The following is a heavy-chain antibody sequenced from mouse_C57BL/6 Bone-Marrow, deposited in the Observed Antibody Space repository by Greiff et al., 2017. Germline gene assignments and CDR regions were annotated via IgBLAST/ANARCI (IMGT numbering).Heavy chain of an antibody. CDR2: ISDGGSYT. CDR1: GFTFSSYA. D-gene: IGHD1-1*01. V-gene: IGHV5-4*01. CDR3: ARDGCVYYGSSQYYFDY. J-gene: IGHJ2*01. Sequence: EVQGVESGGGLVKPGGSLKLSCAASGFTFSSYAMSWVRQTPEKRLEWVATISDGGSYTYYPDNVKGRFTISRDNATNNLYLQMSHLKSEDTAMYYCARDGCVYYGSSQYYFDYWGQGTTLTVSS.